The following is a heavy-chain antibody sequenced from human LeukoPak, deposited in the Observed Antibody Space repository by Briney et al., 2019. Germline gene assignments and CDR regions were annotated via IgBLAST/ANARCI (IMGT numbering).Heavy chain of an antibody. CDR1: GYTFTSYG. CDR3: ARDVRGYSYGYWFDP. J-gene: IGHJ5*02. V-gene: IGHV1-18*01. D-gene: IGHD5-18*01. Sequence: GASVKVSCKASGYTFTSYGISWVRQAPGQGLEWMGWISAYNGNTNYAQKLQGRVTMTTDTSTSTAYMELRSLRSDDTAVYYCARDVRGYSYGYWFDPWGQGTLVTVSS. CDR2: ISAYNGNT.